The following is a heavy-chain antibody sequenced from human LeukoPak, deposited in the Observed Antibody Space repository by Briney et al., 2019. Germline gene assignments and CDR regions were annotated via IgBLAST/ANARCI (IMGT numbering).Heavy chain of an antibody. V-gene: IGHV4-59*01. J-gene: IGHJ5*01. CDR2: MYSTGAS. CDR3: ARGGGSGKRWFDP. D-gene: IGHD3-10*01. Sequence: PSETLSLTCTVSGGSISNNYWSWIRQLPGTGLESIGYMYSTGASNYNPSLKSRVTISVDTSKNQFSLKLTSVTPADTAVYYCARGGGSGKRWFDPWGQGTLVTVSS. CDR1: GGSISNNY.